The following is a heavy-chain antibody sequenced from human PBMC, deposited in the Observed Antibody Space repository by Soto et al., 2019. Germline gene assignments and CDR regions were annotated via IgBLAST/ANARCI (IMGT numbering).Heavy chain of an antibody. Sequence: GASVKVSCKASGYTFTSYYMHWVRQAPGQGLEWMGIINPSGGSTSYAQKFQGRVTMTRDTSTSTVYMELSSLRSEDTAVYYRARAPDIVATIISASTSYYFDYWGQGTLVTVSS. V-gene: IGHV1-46*03. CDR2: INPSGGST. CDR1: GYTFTSYY. CDR3: ARAPDIVATIISASTSYYFDY. D-gene: IGHD5-12*01. J-gene: IGHJ4*02.